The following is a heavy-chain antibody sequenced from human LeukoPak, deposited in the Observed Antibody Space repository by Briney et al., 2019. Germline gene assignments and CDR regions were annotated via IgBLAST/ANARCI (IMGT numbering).Heavy chain of an antibody. Sequence: SETLSLTCTVSGGSISSYYWSWIRQPPGKGLEWIGYIYYSGSTNYNPSLKSRVTISVDTSKNQFSLKPSSVTAADTAVYYCARGRITIFGVVTRGFDPWGQGTLVTVSS. CDR2: IYYSGST. CDR1: GGSISSYY. V-gene: IGHV4-59*01. D-gene: IGHD3-3*01. J-gene: IGHJ5*02. CDR3: ARGRITIFGVVTRGFDP.